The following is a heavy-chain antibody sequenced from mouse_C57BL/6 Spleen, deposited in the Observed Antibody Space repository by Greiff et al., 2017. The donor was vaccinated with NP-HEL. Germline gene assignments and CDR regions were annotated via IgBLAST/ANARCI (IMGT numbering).Heavy chain of an antibody. CDR2: IYPGDGDT. Sequence: QVQLQQSGPELVKPGASVKISCTASGYAFSSSWMNWVKQRPGKGLEWIGRIYPGDGDTNYNGKFKGKATLTADKSSSTAYMQLSSLTSEDSAVYFCAREGLLRAMDYWGQGTSVTVSS. V-gene: IGHV1-82*01. CDR3: AREGLLRAMDY. J-gene: IGHJ4*01. D-gene: IGHD1-1*02. CDR1: GYAFSSSW.